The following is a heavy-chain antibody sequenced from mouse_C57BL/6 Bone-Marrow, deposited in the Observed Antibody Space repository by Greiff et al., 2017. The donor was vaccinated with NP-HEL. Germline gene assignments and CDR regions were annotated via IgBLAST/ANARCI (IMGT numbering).Heavy chain of an antibody. J-gene: IGHJ2*01. Sequence: VKLVESGPGLVQPSQSLSITCTVSGFSLTSYGVHWVRQSPGKGLEWLGVIWSGGSTDSNAAFISRLSISKDNSKSQVFFKMNSLQADDTAIYYCAREGGDGYPRRWGQGTTLTVSS. CDR1: GFSLTSYG. D-gene: IGHD2-3*01. CDR2: IWSGGST. V-gene: IGHV2-2*01. CDR3: AREGGDGYPRR.